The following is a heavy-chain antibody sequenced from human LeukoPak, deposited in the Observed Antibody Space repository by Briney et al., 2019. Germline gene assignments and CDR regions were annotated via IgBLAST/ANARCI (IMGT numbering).Heavy chain of an antibody. CDR1: AYTFTGYY. CDR2: IDPNNGDT. J-gene: IGHJ3*02. D-gene: IGHD2-8*01. Sequence: ASVNVSCKSSAYTFTGYYLHWVRQAPGQGPEWMGWIDPNNGDTEYAQKFQGRVTMTRVRSISTAYMELSRLTSDDTAVYYCARRSRNGLDAFDIWGQGTMVTVSS. V-gene: IGHV1-2*02. CDR3: ARRSRNGLDAFDI.